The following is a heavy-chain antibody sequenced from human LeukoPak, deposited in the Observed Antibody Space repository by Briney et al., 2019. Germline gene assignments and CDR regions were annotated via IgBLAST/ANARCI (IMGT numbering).Heavy chain of an antibody. CDR2: ISFDGSLR. CDR3: SRGWLRTNPLDP. D-gene: IGHD5-12*01. V-gene: IGHV3-30*04. J-gene: IGHJ5*02. CDR1: GFPFSTSA. Sequence: GGSLRLSCAASGFPFSTSARPWVRQAPGKGLEGVAVISFDGSLRYAADSLKGRFTVSRDNSDNTVYLGMNSMRREDTAVYYCSRGWLRTNPLDPWGQGTLVTVSS.